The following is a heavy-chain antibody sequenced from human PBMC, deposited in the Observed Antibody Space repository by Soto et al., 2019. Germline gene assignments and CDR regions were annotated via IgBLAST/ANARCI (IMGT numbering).Heavy chain of an antibody. CDR1: GGSFSGYY. D-gene: IGHD2-2*02. J-gene: IGHJ6*02. CDR3: ARGRARGKVVPAAIRNSSGWYGGGYYYYGMDV. CDR2: INHSRST. Sequence: SETLSLTCAVYGGSFSGYYWSWIRQPPGKGLEWIGEINHSRSTNYNPSLKSRVTISVDTSKNQFSLKLSSVTAADTAVYYCARGRARGKVVPAAIRNSSGWYGGGYYYYGMDVWGQGTTVTVSS. V-gene: IGHV4-34*01.